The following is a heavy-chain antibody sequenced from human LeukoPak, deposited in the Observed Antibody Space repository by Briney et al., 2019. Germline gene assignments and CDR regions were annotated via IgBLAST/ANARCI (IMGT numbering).Heavy chain of an antibody. CDR3: ARDHQQLVRSDAFDI. CDR1: GFTVSSNY. CDR2: ISSSGSTI. Sequence: GGSLRLSCAASGFTVSSNYMSWVRQAPGKGLEWVSYISSSGSTIYYADSVKGRFTISRDNAKNSLYLQMYSLRAEDTAVYYCARDHQQLVRSDAFDIWGQGTMVTVSS. V-gene: IGHV3-11*01. J-gene: IGHJ3*02. D-gene: IGHD6-6*01.